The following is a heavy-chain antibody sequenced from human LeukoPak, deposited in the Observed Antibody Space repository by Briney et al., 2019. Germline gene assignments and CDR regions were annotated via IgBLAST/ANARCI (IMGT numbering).Heavy chain of an antibody. CDR3: ARDDRHGAFDI. CDR2: ISYDGSNK. J-gene: IGHJ3*02. CDR1: GFTFSSYA. V-gene: IGHV3-30*04. Sequence: GGSLRLSWAASGFTFSSYAMHWVRQAPGKGLEWVAVISYDGSNKYYADSVKGRFTISRDNSKNTLYLQMNSLRAEDTAVYYCARDDRHGAFDIWGQGTMVTVSS.